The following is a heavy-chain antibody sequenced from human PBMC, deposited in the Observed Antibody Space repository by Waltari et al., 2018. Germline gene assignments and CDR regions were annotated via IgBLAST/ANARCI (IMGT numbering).Heavy chain of an antibody. CDR2: MTSDERTI. J-gene: IGHJ3*01. V-gene: IGHV3-48*01. Sequence: EVQLVESGGGLVQPGGSGGLPGEASVFNLGVYSMNWVRQAPGKGLEWVSYMTSDERTIYYADSVEGRFTISRDNAKGSVYLQMNSLRAEDTAVYYCARSVEGAFDVWGQGTMVTVSS. CDR1: VFNLGVYS. CDR3: ARSVEGAFDV.